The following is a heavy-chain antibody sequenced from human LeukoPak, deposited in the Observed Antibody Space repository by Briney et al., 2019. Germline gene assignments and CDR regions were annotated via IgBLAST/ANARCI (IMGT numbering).Heavy chain of an antibody. D-gene: IGHD3-10*01. CDR1: GFTLSSYA. CDR2: ISDTGNT. J-gene: IGHJ4*02. CDR3: ARSLYGSGSYYRGGFDY. Sequence: GGSLRLSCAASGFTLSSYAMSWVRQAPGKGLEWVSAISDTGNTYHADSVKGRFTISRDNAKNSLYLQMNSLRAEDTAVYYCARSLYGSGSYYRGGFDYWGQGTLVTVSS. V-gene: IGHV3-23*01.